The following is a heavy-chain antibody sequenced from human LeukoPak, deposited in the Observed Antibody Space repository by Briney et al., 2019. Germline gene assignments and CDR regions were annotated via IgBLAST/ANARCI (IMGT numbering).Heavy chain of an antibody. Sequence: PGGSLRLSCAASGFTFSSYAVHWVRQAPGKGLEWVAVISYDGSHKYYADSVKGRFTISRDNSQNTLYLQMNSLRAEDTAVYYCARAESGYYDSCTSDWGQGALVTVSS. CDR3: ARAESGYYDSCTSD. CDR1: GFTFSSYA. CDR2: ISYDGSHK. V-gene: IGHV3-30-3*01. D-gene: IGHD3-22*01. J-gene: IGHJ4*02.